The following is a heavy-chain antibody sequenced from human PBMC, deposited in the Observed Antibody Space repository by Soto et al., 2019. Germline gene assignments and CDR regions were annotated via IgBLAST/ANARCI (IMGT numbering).Heavy chain of an antibody. D-gene: IGHD3-10*01. Sequence: GGSLRLSCAASGFTFSSYGMHWVRQAPGKGLEWVAVISYDGSNKYYADSVKGRFTISRDNSKNTLYLQMNSLRAEDTAVYYCAKNRGTKRFGAFDIWGQGTMVTVSS. CDR3: AKNRGTKRFGAFDI. CDR2: ISYDGSNK. V-gene: IGHV3-30*18. CDR1: GFTFSSYG. J-gene: IGHJ3*02.